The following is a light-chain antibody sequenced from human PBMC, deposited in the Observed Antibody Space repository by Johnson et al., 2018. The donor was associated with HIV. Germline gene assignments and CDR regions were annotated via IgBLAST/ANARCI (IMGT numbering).Light chain of an antibody. CDR3: ETWDSRWWV. CDR1: SSNIVNNS. CDR2: ENN. J-gene: IGLJ1*01. Sequence: QSVLTQPPSVSAAPGQKVTISCSGSSSNIVNNSVSLYQQLPGTAPKLLIYENNKRPSGIPDRFSGSKSVTSATLGLTGLQTGDEADYHCETWDSRWWVFGTGTKVTVL. V-gene: IGLV1-51*02.